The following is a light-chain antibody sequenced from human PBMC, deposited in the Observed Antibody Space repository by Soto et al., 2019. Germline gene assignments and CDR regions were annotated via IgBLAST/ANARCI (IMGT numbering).Light chain of an antibody. CDR2: KVS. CDR1: SSDVGGYNY. V-gene: IGLV2-14*01. J-gene: IGLJ1*01. Sequence: SALAQSDAVSGAPGHSITISCAGTSSDVGGYNYVSWYQQYPGRVPKLLIYKVSNRPSGVSNRFSGSKSGNTASLTISGLQAEDEADYFCTSPTPGSLYVFGTGTKVTVL. CDR3: TSPTPGSLYV.